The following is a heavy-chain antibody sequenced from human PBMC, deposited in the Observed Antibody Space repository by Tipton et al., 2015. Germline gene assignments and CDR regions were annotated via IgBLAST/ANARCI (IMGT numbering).Heavy chain of an antibody. J-gene: IGHJ6*02. CDR2: IYSGGST. CDR1: GFTFSSYA. CDR3: ARYFSSGWYSAYYYYGMDV. V-gene: IGHV3-23*03. D-gene: IGHD6-19*01. Sequence: SLRLSCAASGFTFSSYAMNWVRQAPGKGLEWVSVIYSGGSTYYADSVKGRFTISRDNSKNTLNLQMNSLRAEDTAVYYCARYFSSGWYSAYYYYGMDVWGQGTTVTVSS.